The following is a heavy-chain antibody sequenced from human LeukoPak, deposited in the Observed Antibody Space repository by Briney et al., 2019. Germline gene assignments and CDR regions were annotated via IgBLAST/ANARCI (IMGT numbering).Heavy chain of an antibody. Sequence: GGSLRLSCAASGFTFSSYSMNWVRQAPGKGLEWVSYISSSSSTIYYADSVKGRFTISRDNAKNSLYLQMNSLRAEDTAVYYCAGDKGAYYYDSSGPFDYWGQGTLVTVSS. V-gene: IGHV3-48*04. CDR3: AGDKGAYYYDSSGPFDY. J-gene: IGHJ4*02. CDR2: ISSSSSTI. D-gene: IGHD3-22*01. CDR1: GFTFSSYS.